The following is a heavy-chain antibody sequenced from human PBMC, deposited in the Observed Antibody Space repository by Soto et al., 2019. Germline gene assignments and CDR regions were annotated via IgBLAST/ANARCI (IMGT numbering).Heavy chain of an antibody. J-gene: IGHJ4*02. V-gene: IGHV4-39*02. CDR1: GDSISSYNYY. CDR3: ARDGDYDSSSYYGFDY. CDR2: IYYSGNT. Sequence: PSETLSLTCTVSGDSISSYNYYWGWIRQPPGKGLEWIGSIYYSGNTYYNPSLKSRVTISVDTSKNQFSLRLSSVTAADTAVYYCARDGDYDSSSYYGFDYWGQGTLVTVSS. D-gene: IGHD3-22*01.